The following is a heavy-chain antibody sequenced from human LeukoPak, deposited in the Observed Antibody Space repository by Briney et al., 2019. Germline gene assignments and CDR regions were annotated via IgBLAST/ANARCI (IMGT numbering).Heavy chain of an antibody. V-gene: IGHV3-49*03. J-gene: IGHJ3*02. CDR1: GFTFGDYA. Sequence: GGSLRLSCTASGFTFGDYAMSWFRQAPGKGLEWVGFIRSKAYGGTTEYAASVKGRFTISRDDSKSIAYLQMNSLKTEDTAVYYCTRDPGDIVVVPAARPDVFDIWGQGTMVTVSS. CDR2: IRSKAYGGTT. D-gene: IGHD2-2*01. CDR3: TRDPGDIVVVPAARPDVFDI.